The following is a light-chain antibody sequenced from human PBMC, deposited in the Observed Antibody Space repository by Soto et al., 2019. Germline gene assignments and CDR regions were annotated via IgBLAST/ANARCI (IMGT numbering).Light chain of an antibody. J-gene: IGKJ4*01. Sequence: IQLTQSPSSLSASVGDSLTITFRASQDISSHLAWYQQKPGKAPKVLIYAASTLESGIPSRFSGSGSGTDFTLTISSLQAEDFATYYCQQVKSFLLLTFGGGTKVDIK. V-gene: IGKV1-9*01. CDR2: AAS. CDR1: QDISSH. CDR3: QQVKSFLLLT.